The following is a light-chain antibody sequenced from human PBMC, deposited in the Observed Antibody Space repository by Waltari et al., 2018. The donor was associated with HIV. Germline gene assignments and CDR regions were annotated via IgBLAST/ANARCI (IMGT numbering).Light chain of an antibody. J-gene: IGLJ2*01. CDR3: QSADNSGTFVI. CDR2: KAS. CDR1: ALPNQY. Sequence: SYEVTQPPSVSVSPGQTARITCSGDALPNQYAYWYQQKPGQAPVLVMYKASERPSGIPERFSGSSSGTTVTLTISGVQAEDEADYYCQSADNSGTFVIFGGGTKLTVL. V-gene: IGLV3-25*03.